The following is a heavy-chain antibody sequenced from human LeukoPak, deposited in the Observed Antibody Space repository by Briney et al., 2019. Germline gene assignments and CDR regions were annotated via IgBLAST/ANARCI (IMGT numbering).Heavy chain of an antibody. V-gene: IGHV3-23*01. J-gene: IGHJ4*02. Sequence: PGGSLRLSGAASGFTFSNYAMTWVRQAPGKGLEWVSAISGSGDSTYYADSVKGRFTISRDNSKNTLDLQMNSLRAEDTAVYYCAKDHARGGTTNFDCWGQGTLVTVSS. CDR1: GFTFSNYA. CDR3: AKDHARGGTTNFDC. D-gene: IGHD1-7*01. CDR2: ISGSGDST.